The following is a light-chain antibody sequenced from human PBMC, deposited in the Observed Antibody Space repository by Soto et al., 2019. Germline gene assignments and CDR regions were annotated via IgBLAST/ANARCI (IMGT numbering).Light chain of an antibody. CDR3: QHRIIWPVS. CDR2: DAS. V-gene: IGKV3-11*01. CDR1: QSVNNY. J-gene: IGKJ5*01. Sequence: EIVLRQSPGTLSSAPGDRASLSCRASQSVNNYLAWYQQKPGLPPRLLIYDASSRATGIPARFSGSGSGTDFTLTISSLEPEDFAVYYCQHRIIWPVSFGQGTRLEI.